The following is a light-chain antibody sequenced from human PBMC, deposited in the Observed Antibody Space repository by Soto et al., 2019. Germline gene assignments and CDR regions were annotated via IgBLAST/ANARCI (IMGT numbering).Light chain of an antibody. CDR3: CSYAGSSTFYV. J-gene: IGLJ1*01. Sequence: QSVLTQPASVSLSPGQSITISCTGTSSDVGSYNLVSLYQQHPGKAPKLMIYEGSKRPSGVSNRFSGSKSGNTASLTISGLQAEDEADYYCCSYAGSSTFYVFGTGTKVTVL. V-gene: IGLV2-23*01. CDR1: SSDVGSYNL. CDR2: EGS.